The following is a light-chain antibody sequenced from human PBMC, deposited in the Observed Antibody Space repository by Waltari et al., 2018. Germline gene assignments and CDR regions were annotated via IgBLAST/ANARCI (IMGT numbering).Light chain of an antibody. Sequence: EIVLTQSPDFQSVTPKEKVIITCRASQSIGINLHWYQQRPDQSQKLLIKFASQSIPVVPSRFSGSGSWSEFALTFDGLEAEDAAAYYCHQSSALPYAFGQGTKLEIK. CDR1: QSIGIN. CDR3: HQSSALPYA. CDR2: FAS. J-gene: IGKJ2*01. V-gene: IGKV6D-21*02.